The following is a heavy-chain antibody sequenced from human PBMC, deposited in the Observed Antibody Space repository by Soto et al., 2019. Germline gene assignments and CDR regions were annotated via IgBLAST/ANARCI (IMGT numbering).Heavy chain of an antibody. Sequence: SETLSLTGAVYGASLSYNYCKCLRQPPGKGLEWIGEINHSGNTNYNPSLRSRVTISIDTSKNQLPLNLRSVSAADTAVYYCARGRGEFDAWGKGPPGTVAS. CDR1: GASLSYNY. V-gene: IGHV4-34*01. CDR3: ARGRGEFDA. J-gene: IGHJ5*02. D-gene: IGHD2-21*01. CDR2: INHSGNT.